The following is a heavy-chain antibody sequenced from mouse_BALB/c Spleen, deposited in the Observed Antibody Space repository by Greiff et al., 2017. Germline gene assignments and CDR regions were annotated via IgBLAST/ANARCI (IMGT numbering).Heavy chain of an antibody. CDR1: GFTFSSFG. D-gene: IGHD1-1*01. CDR2: ISSGRSTI. J-gene: IGHJ1*01. V-gene: IGHV5-17*02. CDR3: ARWGDGRSYWYFDV. Sequence: EVQVVESGGGLVQPGGSRKLSCAASGFTFSSFGMHWVRQAPEKGLEWVAYISSGRSTIYYADTVKGRFTISRDNPKNTLFLQMTSLRSEDTAMYYCARWGDGRSYWYFDVWGAGTTVTVSS.